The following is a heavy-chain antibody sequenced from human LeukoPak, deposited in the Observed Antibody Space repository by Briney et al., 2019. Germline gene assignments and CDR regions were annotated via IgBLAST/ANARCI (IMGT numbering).Heavy chain of an antibody. CDR3: TRGAGWLIDY. CDR2: IYYSGNT. J-gene: IGHJ4*02. CDR1: GVSITSYY. V-gene: IGHV4-59*01. D-gene: IGHD3-16*01. Sequence: SETLSLTCTVSGVSITSYYWSWIRQPPGKGLEWIGYIYYSGNTNYNPSLKSRFTILADTSKNQFSLKLSYVTTAAKVVYYCTRGAGWLIDYWGKGILVTVSS.